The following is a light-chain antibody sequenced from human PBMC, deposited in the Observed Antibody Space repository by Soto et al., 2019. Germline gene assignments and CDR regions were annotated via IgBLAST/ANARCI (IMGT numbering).Light chain of an antibody. CDR3: QQAISFPRT. V-gene: IGKV1D-12*01. CDR2: AAS. CDR1: QDITRW. Sequence: DIQMTQSPSSVSASVGDRVTITCRASQDITRWLAWYQQKPGEAPKLLIYAASSLQSGVPSRFSGSGSGTDFTLTISRLHPEDFATYYCQQAISFPRTFGQGTKVEI. J-gene: IGKJ1*01.